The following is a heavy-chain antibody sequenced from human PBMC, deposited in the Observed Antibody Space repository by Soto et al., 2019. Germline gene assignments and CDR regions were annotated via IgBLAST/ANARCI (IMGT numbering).Heavy chain of an antibody. CDR1: GYIFTDYF. V-gene: IGHV1-18*01. CDR2: ISTYNRTT. J-gene: IGHJ4*02. Sequence: ASVKVSCKASGYIFTDYFISWVRQAPGQGLEWMGWISTYNRTTYYADSVKGRFTISRDNSKNTLYLQMNSLRAEDTAVYYCVQTTGWPGFDFWGQGTLVTVSS. D-gene: IGHD6-19*01. CDR3: VQTTGWPGFDF.